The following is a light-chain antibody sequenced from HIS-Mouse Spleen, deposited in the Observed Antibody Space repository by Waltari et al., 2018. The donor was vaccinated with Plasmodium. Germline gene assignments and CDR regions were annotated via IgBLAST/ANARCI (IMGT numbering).Light chain of an antibody. CDR3: QQYYSFPQT. V-gene: IGKV1D-8*02. J-gene: IGKJ1*01. CDR1: QGISSY. CDR2: AAS. Sequence: AIWMTQSPPLLSASTGDRVTIICRPSQGISSYLVCYKQKPGKAPELLIYAASNLQSGVPSRFSGSGSGTDFTFTISCLQPEDFATYYCQQYYSFPQTFGQGTKVEIK.